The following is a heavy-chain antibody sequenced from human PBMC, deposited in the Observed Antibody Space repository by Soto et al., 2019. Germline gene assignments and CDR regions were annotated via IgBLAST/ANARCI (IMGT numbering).Heavy chain of an antibody. CDR2: MYYSGST. J-gene: IGHJ3*02. Sequence: SETLSVTCPVSVGCIGSSSYYWGCFRQPPGKELEWIGSMYYSGSTYYTPSLKSRVTISVDTSKKQLSLKLSCMTAADSAGYFCARETYCGGYSYAPDDAFDIWGQGTMVTVSS. CDR3: ARETYCGGYSYAPDDAFDI. CDR1: VGCIGSSSYY. V-gene: IGHV4-39*01. D-gene: IGHD2-21*02.